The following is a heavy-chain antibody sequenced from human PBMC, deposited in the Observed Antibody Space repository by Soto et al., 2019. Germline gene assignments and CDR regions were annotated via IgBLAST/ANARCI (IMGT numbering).Heavy chain of an antibody. Sequence: WTRIRQPPGKRLEWIGYVYYSGRTNYNPSLKSRVTMSVDTSKNQFSLKLSSVTAADTAVYFCARDPQYGSYFDYWGQGTLVTVSS. CDR3: ARDPQYGSYFDY. D-gene: IGHD3-10*01. J-gene: IGHJ4*02. CDR2: VYYSGRT. V-gene: IGHV4-59*01.